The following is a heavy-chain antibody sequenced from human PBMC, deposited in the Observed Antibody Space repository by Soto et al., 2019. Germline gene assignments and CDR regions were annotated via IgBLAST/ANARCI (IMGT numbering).Heavy chain of an antibody. V-gene: IGHV4-30-4*01. CDR3: ASGGSSNWFDP. CDR1: SGSISSPDYY. CDR2: IYYTGNT. D-gene: IGHD1-26*01. J-gene: IGHJ5*02. Sequence: SETLSLTCTVSSGSISSPDYYWSWIRQPPGKGLEWIGYIYYTGNTYYNPSPKSRVIMSVDTSTNQFSLKVTSVTAADTAVYYCASGGSSNWFDPWGQGTRVTVSS.